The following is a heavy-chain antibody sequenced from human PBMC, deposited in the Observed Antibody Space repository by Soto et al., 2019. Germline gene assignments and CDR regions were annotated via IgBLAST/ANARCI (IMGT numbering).Heavy chain of an antibody. CDR3: ARAYYYDSSGYSY. D-gene: IGHD3-22*01. V-gene: IGHV1-2*02. CDR1: GYTFTGYY. Sequence: QVQLVQSGAEVKKPGASVKVSCKASGYTFTGYYMHWVRQAPGQGLEWMGWINPNSGGTNYAQKFQGRVTMTRDTSTRTAYMELSSLRSDDTAVYSCARAYYYDSSGYSYWGQGTLVTVSS. CDR2: INPNSGGT. J-gene: IGHJ4*02.